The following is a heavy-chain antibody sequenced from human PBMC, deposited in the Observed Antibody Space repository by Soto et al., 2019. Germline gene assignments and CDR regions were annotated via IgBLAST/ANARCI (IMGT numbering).Heavy chain of an antibody. CDR2: ISYDGSNK. V-gene: IGHV3-30-3*01. CDR1: GFTFSSYA. CDR3: ARGSTLYYDFWSGYYGPPDAFDI. J-gene: IGHJ3*02. D-gene: IGHD3-3*01. Sequence: GGSLRLSCAASGFTFSSYAMRWVRQAPGKGLEWVAVISYDGSNKYYADSVRGRFTISRDNSKNTLYLQMNSLRAEDTAVYYCARGSTLYYDFWSGYYGPPDAFDIWGQGTMVTVSS.